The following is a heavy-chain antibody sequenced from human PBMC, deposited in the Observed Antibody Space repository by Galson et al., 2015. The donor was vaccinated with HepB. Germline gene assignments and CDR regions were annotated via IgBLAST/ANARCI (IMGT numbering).Heavy chain of an antibody. CDR1: GFTFTSSA. CDR3: AAIGAPRYFDWFGAVDI. D-gene: IGHD3-9*01. V-gene: IGHV1-58*02. CDR2: IVVGSGNT. J-gene: IGHJ3*02. Sequence: SVKVSCKASGFTFTSSAMQWVRQARGQRLEWIGWIVVGSGNTNYAQKFKERVTITRDMSTSTAYMELSSLRSEDTAVYYCAAIGAPRYFDWFGAVDIWGQGTMVTVSS.